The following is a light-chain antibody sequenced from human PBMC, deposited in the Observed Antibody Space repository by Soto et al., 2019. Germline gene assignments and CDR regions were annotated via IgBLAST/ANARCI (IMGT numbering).Light chain of an antibody. V-gene: IGLV2-8*01. CDR2: EVT. Sequence: QCALTQPPSASGSPGQSVTISCTGTSSDFGGYDYVSWYQQHPGKAPKLMIYEVTIRPSGVSDRFSGSKSGNTASLTVSGLQAEDEADYYCSSYTGGNPSYVFGTGTKVTVL. CDR3: SSYTGGNPSYV. CDR1: SSDFGGYDY. J-gene: IGLJ1*01.